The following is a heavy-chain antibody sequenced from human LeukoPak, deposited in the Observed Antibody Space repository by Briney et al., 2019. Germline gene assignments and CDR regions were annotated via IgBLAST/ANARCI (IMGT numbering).Heavy chain of an antibody. CDR3: ARGVTMIVVVIHDWYFDL. CDR2: IYYTRST. J-gene: IGHJ2*01. V-gene: IGHV4-39*01. Sequence: PSHTLSLTCTVSGGSISSSSYYWGWIRQPPGKGLEWIGSIYYTRSTYYNPSLKSRVTISVDTSKNQFSLKLTSVTAADTAVYYCARGVTMIVVVIHDWYFDLWGRGTLVTVSS. CDR1: GGSISSSSYY. D-gene: IGHD3-22*01.